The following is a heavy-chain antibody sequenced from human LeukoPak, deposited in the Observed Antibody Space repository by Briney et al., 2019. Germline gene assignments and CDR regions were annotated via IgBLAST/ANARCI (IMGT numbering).Heavy chain of an antibody. CDR1: GYSISSGYY. V-gene: IGHV4-38-2*02. D-gene: IGHD3-9*01. J-gene: IGHJ4*02. CDR2: IYYTGTT. Sequence: PSETLSLTCSVSGYSISSGYYWGWIRPPPGKGLEGIGSIYYTGTTYYNPSLKSRVTISIDTSKNQFSLKLNSVTAADTAVYYCARVARQYDIPYWGQGTLVTVSS. CDR3: ARVARQYDIPY.